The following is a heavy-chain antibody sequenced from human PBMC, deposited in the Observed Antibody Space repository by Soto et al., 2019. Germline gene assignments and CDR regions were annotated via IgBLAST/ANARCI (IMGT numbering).Heavy chain of an antibody. J-gene: IGHJ5*02. CDR1: GFTFSSYS. CDR3: ERDRGATGEATCFDP. Sequence: PGGSLRLSCAASGFTFSSYSMNWVRQAPGKGLEWVSSISSSSSYIYYADSVKGRFTISRDNAKNSLYLQMNSLRAEDTAVYYCERDRGATGEATCFDPWGQGTLVTVSS. D-gene: IGHD1-26*01. CDR2: ISSSSSYI. V-gene: IGHV3-21*01.